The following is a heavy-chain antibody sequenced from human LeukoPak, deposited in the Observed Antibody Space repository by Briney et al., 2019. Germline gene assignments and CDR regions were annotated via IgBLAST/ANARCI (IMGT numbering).Heavy chain of an antibody. Sequence: GASVKVSCKASGTTFSSYAISWVRQAPGQGLELMGRIIPILGVANYTQKFQDRITITADKPTSTAYLELNSLRSKDTAVYYCARGEYSGYESINQVKYYYYGMDVWGQGTTVTVSS. CDR1: GTTFSSYA. D-gene: IGHD5-12*01. V-gene: IGHV1-69*04. J-gene: IGHJ6*02. CDR3: ARGEYSGYESINQVKYYYYGMDV. CDR2: IIPILGVA.